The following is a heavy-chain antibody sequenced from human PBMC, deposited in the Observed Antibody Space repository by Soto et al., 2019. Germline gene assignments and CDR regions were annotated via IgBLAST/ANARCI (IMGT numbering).Heavy chain of an antibody. J-gene: IGHJ3*02. CDR1: GYSFTSYW. V-gene: IGHV5-51*01. Sequence: EVQLVQSGAEVKKPGESLQISCKGSGYSFTSYWIGWVRQMPGKGLEWMGIIYPGDSDTRYSPSFQGQVTISADKSISTAYLQWSSLKASDTAMYYCARGGYYDSSGYPQGAFDIWGQGTMVTVSS. CDR3: ARGGYYDSSGYPQGAFDI. CDR2: IYPGDSDT. D-gene: IGHD3-22*01.